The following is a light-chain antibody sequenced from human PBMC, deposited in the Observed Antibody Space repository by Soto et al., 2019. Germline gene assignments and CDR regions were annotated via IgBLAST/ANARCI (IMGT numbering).Light chain of an antibody. J-gene: IGKJ1*01. V-gene: IGKV1-5*03. CDR2: KAS. CDR1: QSISDW. CDR3: QQFKSYPWT. Sequence: DIQMTQSPSTLSASVGDKVTITCRASQSISDWLAWYQQKPGKAPKLLIYKASSLESGVPSRFSGSGSGTELTLIITSLQPDDFATNYCQQFKSYPWTFGQGTKVEIK.